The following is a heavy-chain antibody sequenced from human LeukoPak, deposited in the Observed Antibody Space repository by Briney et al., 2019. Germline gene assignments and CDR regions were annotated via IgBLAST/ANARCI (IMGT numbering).Heavy chain of an antibody. D-gene: IGHD3-9*01. CDR3: AKDITPYDILTGSQDAFDI. J-gene: IGHJ3*02. CDR1: GFTFDDYA. V-gene: IGHV3-9*01. CDR2: ISWNSGSI. Sequence: LGGSLRLSCAASGFTFDDYAMHWVRQAPGKGLEWVSGISWNSGSIGYADSVKGRFTISRDNAKNSLYLQMNSLRAEDTALYYCAKDITPYDILTGSQDAFDIWGQGTMVTVSS.